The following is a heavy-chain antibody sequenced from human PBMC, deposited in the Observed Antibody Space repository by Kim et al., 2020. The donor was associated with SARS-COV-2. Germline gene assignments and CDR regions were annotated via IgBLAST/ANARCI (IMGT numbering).Heavy chain of an antibody. J-gene: IGHJ4*02. CDR1: GFTFSSYA. D-gene: IGHD3-22*01. Sequence: GGSLRLFCAASGFTFSSYAMSWVRQAPGKGLEWVSAISGSGGSTYYADSVKGRFTISRDNSKNTLYLQMNSLRAEDTAVYYCAKATTGYRSGYSLDYWGQGTLVTVSS. CDR2: ISGSGGST. V-gene: IGHV3-23*01. CDR3: AKATTGYRSGYSLDY.